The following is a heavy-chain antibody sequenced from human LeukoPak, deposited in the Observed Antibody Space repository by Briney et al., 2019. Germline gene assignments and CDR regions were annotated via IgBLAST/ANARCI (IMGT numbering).Heavy chain of an antibody. CDR2: IYHSGNT. Sequence: SETLSLTCTVSSGSINNADYYWNWIRQRPGKGLEWIGYIYHSGNTYYNPSLRSRATLSIDTTENQFSLQLNSATAADTAMYFCARMKFWNGYYDYWGQGTLVTVSS. V-gene: IGHV4-31*03. J-gene: IGHJ4*02. CDR1: SGSINNADYY. D-gene: IGHD3-3*01. CDR3: ARMKFWNGYYDY.